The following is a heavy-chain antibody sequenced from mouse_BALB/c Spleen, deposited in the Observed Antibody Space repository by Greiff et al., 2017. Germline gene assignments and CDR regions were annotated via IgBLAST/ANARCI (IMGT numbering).Heavy chain of an antibody. Sequence: EVKVEESGGGLVKPGGSLKLSCAASGFTFSSYAMSWVRQTPEKRLEWVASISSGGSTYYPDSVKGRFTISRDNARNILYLQMSSLRSEDTAMYYCARGREGFFDYWGQGTTLTVSS. J-gene: IGHJ2*01. CDR1: GFTFSSYA. CDR3: ARGREGFFDY. V-gene: IGHV5-6-5*01. CDR2: ISSGGST.